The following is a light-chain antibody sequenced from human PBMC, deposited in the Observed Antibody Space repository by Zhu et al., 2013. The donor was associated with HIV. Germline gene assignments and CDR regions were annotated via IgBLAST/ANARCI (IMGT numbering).Light chain of an antibody. J-gene: IGKJ2*03. CDR2: WAS. CDR1: QSVLYSSKNKNY. V-gene: IGKV4-1*01. CDR3: QQYYSTPYS. Sequence: DIVMTQSPDSLPVSRGERATINCKSSQSVLYSSKNKNYLAWYQQKAGQPPKVLIYWASTRESGVPDRISGSGSGTDFTLTISSLQAEDVAVYYCQQYYSTPYSFGQGTKLEFK.